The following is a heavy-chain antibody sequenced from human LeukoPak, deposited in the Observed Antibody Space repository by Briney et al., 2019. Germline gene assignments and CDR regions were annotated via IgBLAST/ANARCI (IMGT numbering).Heavy chain of an antibody. CDR1: GGSFSGYY. D-gene: IGHD3-10*01. CDR3: ARGSRITMVRGVISSSYFDY. J-gene: IGHJ4*02. CDR2: INHSGST. Sequence: SETLSLTCAAYGGSFSGYYWSWIRQPPGKGLEWIGEINHSGSTNYNPSLKSRVTISVDTSKNQFSLKLSSVTAADTAVYYCARGSRITMVRGVISSSYFDYWGQGTLVTVSS. V-gene: IGHV4-34*01.